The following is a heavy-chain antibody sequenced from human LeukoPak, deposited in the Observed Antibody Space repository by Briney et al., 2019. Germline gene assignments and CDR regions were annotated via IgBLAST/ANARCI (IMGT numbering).Heavy chain of an antibody. D-gene: IGHD2-15*01. CDR1: GFAFNSYS. J-gene: IGHJ5*02. V-gene: IGHV3-21*01. Sequence: GGSLRLSCAASGFAFNSYSLSWVRQAPGKGLEWVSSISSTTAHIHYADSVKGRFTISRDNTDNVVYLQMNSLRAEDTAVYYCARVAVAGPTGWFDPWGQGTLVTVSS. CDR3: ARVAVAGPTGWFDP. CDR2: ISSTTAHI.